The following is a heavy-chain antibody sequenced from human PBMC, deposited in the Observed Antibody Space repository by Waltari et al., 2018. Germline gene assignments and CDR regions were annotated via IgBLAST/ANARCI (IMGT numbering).Heavy chain of an antibody. Sequence: QVQLQQWGAGLLTPSETLSLTCAVYGGSFSGYYWSWIRQPPGKGLEWIGEINHSGSTNYNPSLKSRVTISVDTSKNQFSLKLSSVTAADTAVYYCARGPRSSGKTPVWYFDLWGRGTLVTVSS. D-gene: IGHD3-22*01. V-gene: IGHV4-34*01. CDR1: GGSFSGYY. CDR3: ARGPRSSGKTPVWYFDL. CDR2: INHSGST. J-gene: IGHJ2*01.